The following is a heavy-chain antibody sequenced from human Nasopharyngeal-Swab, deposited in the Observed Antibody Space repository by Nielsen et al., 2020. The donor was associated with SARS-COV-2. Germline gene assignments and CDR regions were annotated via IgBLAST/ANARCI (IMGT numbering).Heavy chain of an antibody. D-gene: IGHD2-2*01. CDR2: ISSSSSYI. V-gene: IGHV3-21*01. CDR1: GFTFSSYS. J-gene: IGHJ4*02. CDR3: AKDFLSHCSSTSCYWPFDY. Sequence: GESLKISCAASGFTFSSYSMNWVRQAPGKGLEWVSSISSSSSYIYYADSVKGRFTISRDNAKNSLYLQMNSLRAEDTAVYYCAKDFLSHCSSTSCYWPFDYWGQGTLVTVSS.